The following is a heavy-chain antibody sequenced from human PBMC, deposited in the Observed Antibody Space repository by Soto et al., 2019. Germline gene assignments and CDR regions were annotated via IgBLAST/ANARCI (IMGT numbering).Heavy chain of an antibody. CDR3: AKDTEGIAARPDFDY. J-gene: IGHJ4*02. Sequence: GGSQILSCAASGFTFDYYAMHWVRQATGKGLEWVSGISWNSGSIGYADSVKGRFTISRDNAKNSLYLQMNSLRAEDTALYYCAKDTEGIAARPDFDYWGQGTLVTVSS. D-gene: IGHD6-6*01. V-gene: IGHV3-9*01. CDR2: ISWNSGSI. CDR1: GFTFDYYA.